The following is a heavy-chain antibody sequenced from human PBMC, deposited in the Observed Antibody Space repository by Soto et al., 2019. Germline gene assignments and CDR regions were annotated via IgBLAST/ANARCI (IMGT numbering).Heavy chain of an antibody. CDR3: ARGGDGALIVD. J-gene: IGHJ4*02. Sequence: QVQLVQSGAEVKKPGASVKVSCKASGYTFTSYAIHWARQAPGQRLEWMAWINAGNGNTRYSRKFQDRVTLTRDTSASTAYMDLSSLTSEDTALYYCARGGDGALIVDWGQGTLVTVSS. CDR1: GYTFTSYA. D-gene: IGHD1-26*01. V-gene: IGHV1-3*01. CDR2: INAGNGNT.